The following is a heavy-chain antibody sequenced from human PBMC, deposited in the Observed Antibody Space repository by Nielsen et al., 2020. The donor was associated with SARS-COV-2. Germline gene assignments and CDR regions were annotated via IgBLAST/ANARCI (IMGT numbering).Heavy chain of an antibody. D-gene: IGHD3-10*01. CDR3: ARSISMVVRGVTSRWFDP. CDR1: GFSLSTSGVG. CDR2: IYWDDDK. J-gene: IGHJ5*02. V-gene: IGHV2-5*02. Sequence: SGPTLMKPTQTLTLTCTFSGFSLSTSGVGVGWIRQPPGKALEWLALIYWDDDKRYSPSLKSRLTITKDTSKNQVVLTMTNMDPVDTATYYCARSISMVVRGVTSRWFDPWGQGTLVTVSS.